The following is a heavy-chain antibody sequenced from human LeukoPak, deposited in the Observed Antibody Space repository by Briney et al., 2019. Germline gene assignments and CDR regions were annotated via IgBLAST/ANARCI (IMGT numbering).Heavy chain of an antibody. Sequence: SETLSLTCTVSGGSISSYYRSWIRQPAGKGLEWIGRIYTSGSTNYNPSLKSRVTMSVDTSKNQFSLKLSSVTAADTAVYYCARAKGLSTVTYDKAFDIWGQGTMVTVSS. V-gene: IGHV4-4*07. CDR3: ARAKGLSTVTYDKAFDI. CDR1: GGSISSYY. D-gene: IGHD4-17*01. CDR2: IYTSGST. J-gene: IGHJ3*02.